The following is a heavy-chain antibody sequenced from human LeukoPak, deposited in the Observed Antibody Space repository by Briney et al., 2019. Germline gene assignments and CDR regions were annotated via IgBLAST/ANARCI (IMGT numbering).Heavy chain of an antibody. CDR2: INPSGGIS. V-gene: IGHV1-46*01. Sequence: GASVKLSCKPSGYTFTSYYMHWVRQAPGQGLEWMGIINPSGGISTYAQKFQGRVTMTRDMSTTTVYMELSSLRSEDTAVYYCARGSTVTTLWYYYYYMDVWGKGTTVTVSS. J-gene: IGHJ6*03. CDR3: ARGSTVTTLWYYYYYMDV. D-gene: IGHD4-11*01. CDR1: GYTFTSYY.